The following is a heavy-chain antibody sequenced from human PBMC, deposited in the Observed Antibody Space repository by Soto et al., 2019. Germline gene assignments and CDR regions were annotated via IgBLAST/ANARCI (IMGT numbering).Heavy chain of an antibody. Sequence: QVQLQESGPGLVKPSQTLSLTRTVSGGSISSGNYYWSWIRQPPGKGLEWIGFISYSGSTYYNASLKSRFTISVDTSKNQFSLNLSFVTAADTAVYYCATMGTPATGLYYFDYWGQGTLVTVSS. V-gene: IGHV4-30-4*01. J-gene: IGHJ4*02. D-gene: IGHD1-7*01. CDR1: GGSISSGNYY. CDR3: ATMGTPATGLYYFDY. CDR2: ISYSGST.